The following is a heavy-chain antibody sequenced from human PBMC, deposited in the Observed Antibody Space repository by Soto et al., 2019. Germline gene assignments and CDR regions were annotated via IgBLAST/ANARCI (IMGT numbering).Heavy chain of an antibody. CDR2: ISSSGSTI. J-gene: IGHJ4*02. CDR1: GFTFSDYY. Sequence: GSLRLSCAASGFTFSDYYMSWIRQAPGKGLEWVSYISSSGSTIYYADSVKGRFTISRDNAKNSLYLQMNSLRAEDTAGYYCARRSMATKKVYYFDYWGQGTLVTVSS. D-gene: IGHD5-12*01. CDR3: ARRSMATKKVYYFDY. V-gene: IGHV3-11*01.